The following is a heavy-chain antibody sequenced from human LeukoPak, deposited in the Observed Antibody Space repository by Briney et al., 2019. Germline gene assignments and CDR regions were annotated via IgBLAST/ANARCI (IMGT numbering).Heavy chain of an antibody. CDR2: ISSNGGST. V-gene: IGHV3-64*01. D-gene: IGHD2-15*01. J-gene: IGHJ4*02. CDR1: GFTFSSYA. CDR3: ARDGGYCSGGSCPSYYFDY. Sequence: GGSLRLSCAASGFTFSSYAMHWVRQPPGKGLEYVSAISSNGGSTYYANSVKGRFTISRDNSQNTLYLQMGSLRAEDMAVYYCARDGGYCSGGSCPSYYFDYWGQGTLVTVSS.